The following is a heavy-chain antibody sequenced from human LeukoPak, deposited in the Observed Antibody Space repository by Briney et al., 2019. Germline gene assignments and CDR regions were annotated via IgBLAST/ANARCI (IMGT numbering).Heavy chain of an antibody. Sequence: GGSLRLSCAASGFTFSDYYMSWIRQAPGKGLEWVSYISSSGSTIYYADSVKGRFTISRDNAKNSLYLQTNSLRAEDTAVYYCARSRQSLTTPDYWGQGTLVTVSS. J-gene: IGHJ4*02. CDR1: GFTFSDYY. V-gene: IGHV3-11*04. CDR3: ARSRQSLTTPDY. D-gene: IGHD3-16*02. CDR2: ISSSGSTI.